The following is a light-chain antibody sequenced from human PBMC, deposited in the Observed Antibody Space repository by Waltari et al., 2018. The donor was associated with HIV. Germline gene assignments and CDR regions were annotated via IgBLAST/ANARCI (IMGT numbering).Light chain of an antibody. J-gene: IGLJ2*01. Sequence: QSALTQPPSASGSPGQSVPISCTGTSSDVGGYNYVSWYPQHPGKAPKLMIYEVSKRPSGVPDRFSGSKSGNTASLTVSGLQAEDEADYYCSSYAGSNNLLFGGGTKLTVL. CDR1: SSDVGGYNY. CDR2: EVS. V-gene: IGLV2-8*01. CDR3: SSYAGSNNLL.